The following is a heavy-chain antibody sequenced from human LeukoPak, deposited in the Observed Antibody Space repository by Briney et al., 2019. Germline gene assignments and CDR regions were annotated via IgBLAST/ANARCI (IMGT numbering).Heavy chain of an antibody. CDR3: ARANSGSYHYYYYYYMDV. D-gene: IGHD1-26*01. J-gene: IGHJ6*03. CDR2: IYYSGST. Sequence: PSETLSPTCTVSGGSISSGGYYWSWIRQHPGKGLEWIGYIYYSGSTYYNPSLKSRVTISVDTSKNQFSLKLSSVTAADTAVYYCARANSGSYHYYYYYYMDVWGKGTTVTVSS. CDR1: GGSISSGGYY. V-gene: IGHV4-31*03.